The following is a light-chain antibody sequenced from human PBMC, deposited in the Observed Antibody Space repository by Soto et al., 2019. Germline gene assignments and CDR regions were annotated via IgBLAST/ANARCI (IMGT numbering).Light chain of an antibody. V-gene: IGKV3-15*01. Sequence: EIVMTQSPATLSVSPGERATLSCRASQSVSSNLAWYQQKPGQAPRLLIYGASTRATGIPARFRGSGSGTEFTLPLSSLLSEDFALYFCQQHLNWPPYTLCQGTKLEIK. CDR2: GAS. J-gene: IGKJ2*01. CDR3: QQHLNWPPYT. CDR1: QSVSSN.